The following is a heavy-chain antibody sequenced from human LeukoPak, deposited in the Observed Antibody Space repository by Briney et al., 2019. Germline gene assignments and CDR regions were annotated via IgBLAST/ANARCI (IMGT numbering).Heavy chain of an antibody. Sequence: PGGSLRLSCAGSGFTFSDYWMGWVRQAPGKGLEWVANINPAGRDTYYVDSVKGRFTISRDNAKNSLYLQMVSLRAEDTAVYYCARLRGYSYGYGDYWGQGTLVTVSS. D-gene: IGHD5-18*01. CDR2: INPAGRDT. CDR1: GFTFSDYW. V-gene: IGHV3-7*01. CDR3: ARLRGYSYGYGDY. J-gene: IGHJ4*02.